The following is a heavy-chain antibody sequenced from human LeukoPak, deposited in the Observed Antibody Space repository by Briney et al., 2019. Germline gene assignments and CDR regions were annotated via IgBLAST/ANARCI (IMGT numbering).Heavy chain of an antibody. Sequence: SETLSLTCTVSGGSISSGGYYWSWIRQHPGKGLGWIGYIYYSGSTNYNPSLKSRDTISVDTSKNQFSLKLSSVTAADTAVYYCAREVRFLEWPLTDYWGQGTLVTVSS. CDR2: IYYSGST. D-gene: IGHD3-3*01. J-gene: IGHJ4*02. CDR1: GGSISSGGYY. CDR3: AREVRFLEWPLTDY. V-gene: IGHV4-61*08.